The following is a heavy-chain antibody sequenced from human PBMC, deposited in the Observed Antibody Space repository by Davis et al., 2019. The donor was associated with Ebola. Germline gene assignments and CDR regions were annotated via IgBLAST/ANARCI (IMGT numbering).Heavy chain of an antibody. Sequence: ASVTVSCKASGYTFTSYGITWVRQAPGQGLEWMGWIRAYNGNTNYAQKLQGRVTMTTDTSTSTAYMELRSLRSDDTAVYYCARDMGMVQEANWFDPWGQGTLVTVSS. CDR1: GYTFTSYG. CDR3: ARDMGMVQEANWFDP. J-gene: IGHJ5*02. CDR2: IRAYNGNT. V-gene: IGHV1-18*01. D-gene: IGHD3-10*01.